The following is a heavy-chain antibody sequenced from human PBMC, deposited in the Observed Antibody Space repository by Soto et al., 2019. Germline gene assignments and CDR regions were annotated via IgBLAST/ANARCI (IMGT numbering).Heavy chain of an antibody. V-gene: IGHV3-33*01. CDR3: ARDLGRYSSYFDY. Sequence: AGGALRLSCAASGFTFSSYGIHRGRQAPGKGLGWVAVIWYDGSNKYYADSVKGRFSISRDNSKNTLYLQMNSLRAEDTAVYYCARDLGRYSSYFDYWGQGTLVTVSS. CDR1: GFTFSSYG. CDR2: IWYDGSNK. D-gene: IGHD3-16*02. J-gene: IGHJ4*02.